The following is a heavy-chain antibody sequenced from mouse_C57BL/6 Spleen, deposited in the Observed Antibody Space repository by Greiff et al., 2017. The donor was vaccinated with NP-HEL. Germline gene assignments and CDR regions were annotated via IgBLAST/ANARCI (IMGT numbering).Heavy chain of an antibody. CDR3: ARRGTTVVRYFDV. Sequence: QVQLKQPGAELVKPGASVKMSCKASGYTFTSYWINWVKQRPGQGLEWIGDIYPGSGSTNYNEKFKSKATLTVDTSSSTAYMQLSSLTSEDSAVYYCARRGTTVVRYFDVWGTGATVTVSS. J-gene: IGHJ1*03. D-gene: IGHD1-1*01. V-gene: IGHV1-55*01. CDR1: GYTFTSYW. CDR2: IYPGSGST.